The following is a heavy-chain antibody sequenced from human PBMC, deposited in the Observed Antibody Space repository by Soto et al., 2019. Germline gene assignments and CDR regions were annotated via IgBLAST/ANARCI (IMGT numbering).Heavy chain of an antibody. Sequence: GGSLRLSCAASGITFSSYAFSWVRQAAGKGLEWVSGISGSGNSTYYADSVKGRFSFSRDNSKNTVYLQMNSLRAEDTAVYYCAKIESRFFYDSTGYYPFDYWGQGTLVTVSS. CDR2: ISGSGNST. CDR3: AKIESRFFYDSTGYYPFDY. D-gene: IGHD3-22*01. J-gene: IGHJ4*02. V-gene: IGHV3-23*01. CDR1: GITFSSYA.